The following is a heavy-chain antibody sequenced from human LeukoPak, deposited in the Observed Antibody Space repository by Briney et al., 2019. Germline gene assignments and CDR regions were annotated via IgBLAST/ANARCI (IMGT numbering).Heavy chain of an antibody. Sequence: SETLSLTCTVSGGSISSYYWSWIRQPPGKGLEWIGYIYYSGSTNYNPTLKSRVTISVDTSKNQFSLKLSSVTAADTAVYYCARGAAGYSYGWGQGTLVTVSS. CDR3: ARGAAGYSYG. CDR2: IYYSGST. CDR1: GGSISSYY. J-gene: IGHJ4*02. D-gene: IGHD5-18*01. V-gene: IGHV4-59*01.